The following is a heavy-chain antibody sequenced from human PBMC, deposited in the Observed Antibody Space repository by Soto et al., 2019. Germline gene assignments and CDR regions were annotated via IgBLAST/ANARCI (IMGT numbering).Heavy chain of an antibody. CDR3: TTLASGHFDS. D-gene: IGHD2-8*02. Sequence: QLRESAPGLLKPSETLSLTCTVSGGSISSPSYNWGWVRQPPGKGPEWIGTIVYSGTTQYNPSLRSRLAMSVDTSKSQVSLTLTSVTAADTAVYYCTTLASGHFDSWGQGAQVTVSS. J-gene: IGHJ4*02. CDR1: GGSISSPSYN. V-gene: IGHV4-39*01. CDR2: IVYSGTT.